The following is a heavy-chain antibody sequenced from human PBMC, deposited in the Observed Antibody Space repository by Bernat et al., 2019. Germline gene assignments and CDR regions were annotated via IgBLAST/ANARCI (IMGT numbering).Heavy chain of an antibody. J-gene: IGHJ5*02. Sequence: QVQLQESGPGLVKPSGTLSLTCAVSGGSISSSNWWRWVRQPPGKGLEWIGEIYHSGSTNYNPSLKSRVTISVDKSKNQFSLKLSYVTAADTAVYYCAGSIVVVPAAIAGGYNWFDPWGQGTLVTVSS. CDR2: IYHSGST. D-gene: IGHD2-2*01. V-gene: IGHV4-4*02. CDR1: GGSISSSNW. CDR3: AGSIVVVPAAIAGGYNWFDP.